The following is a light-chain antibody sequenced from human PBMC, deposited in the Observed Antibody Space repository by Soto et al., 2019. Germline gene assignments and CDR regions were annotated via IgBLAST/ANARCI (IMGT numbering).Light chain of an antibody. CDR3: QQYGSSPPLT. Sequence: EIVLTQSPDTLSLSPGERATLSCRASQSVSSSYLAWYQQKPGQAPRLLIYGASSRATGIPDRFSGSGSGTDFTLTISRLEPEDFAVYYCQQYGSSPPLTFGQGTRLEIK. J-gene: IGKJ5*01. CDR1: QSVSSSY. CDR2: GAS. V-gene: IGKV3-20*01.